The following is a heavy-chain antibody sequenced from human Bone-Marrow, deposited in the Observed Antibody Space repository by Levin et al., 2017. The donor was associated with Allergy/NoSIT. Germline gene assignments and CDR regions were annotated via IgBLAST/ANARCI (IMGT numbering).Heavy chain of an antibody. D-gene: IGHD6-13*01. V-gene: IGHV3-23*01. CDR1: GFTFSSYA. CDR2: ISGSGGST. J-gene: IGHJ1*01. CDR3: AKDSLPYYLRKVAAAGRYPEYFQH. Sequence: PGGSLRLSCAASGFTFSSYATSWVRQAPGKGLEWVSAISGSGGSTYYADSVKGRFTISRDNSKNTLYLQMNSLRAEDTAVYYCAKDSLPYYLRKVAAAGRYPEYFQHWGQGTLVTVSS.